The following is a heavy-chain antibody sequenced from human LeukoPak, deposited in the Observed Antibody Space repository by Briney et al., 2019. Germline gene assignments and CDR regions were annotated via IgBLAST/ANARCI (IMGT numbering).Heavy chain of an antibody. CDR2: ISSDGSEK. J-gene: IGHJ4*02. CDR3: AREHGRSGYFDY. Sequence: GSLRLSCAASGFSFSSYAIHWVRQAPGKGLEWLSFISSDGSEKYYADSVKGRFTISRDNSKSTLYLQLSSLRVEDTAVYYCAREHGRSGYFDYWGQGTLVSVSS. D-gene: IGHD3-22*01. CDR1: GFSFSSYA. V-gene: IGHV3-30*19.